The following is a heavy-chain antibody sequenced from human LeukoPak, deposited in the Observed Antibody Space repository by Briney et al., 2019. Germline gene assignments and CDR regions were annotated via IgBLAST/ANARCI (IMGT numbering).Heavy chain of an antibody. CDR1: GFTFSSYA. D-gene: IGHD1-26*01. CDR3: AKGIESSGSYYTCFDY. CDR2: ISGSGGST. Sequence: QSGGSLRLSCAASGFTFSSYAMSWVRQAPGKGLEWVSGISGSGGSTYYADSVEGRFTISRDNSKNTLYLQMNSLRAEDTAVYYCAKGIESSGSYYTCFDYWGQGTLVTVSS. J-gene: IGHJ4*02. V-gene: IGHV3-23*01.